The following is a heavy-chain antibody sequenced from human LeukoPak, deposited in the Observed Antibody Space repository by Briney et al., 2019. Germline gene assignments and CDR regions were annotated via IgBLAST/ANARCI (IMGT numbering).Heavy chain of an antibody. Sequence: SSVKVSCKASGGTFSSYAISWVRQAPGQGLEWMGGIIPIFGTANYAQKFQGRVTITADESPSTAYMELSSLRSEDTAVYYCARAPRITMVRGVIYWFDPWGQGTLVTVSS. J-gene: IGHJ5*02. CDR2: IIPIFGTA. CDR3: ARAPRITMVRGVIYWFDP. CDR1: GGTFSSYA. D-gene: IGHD3-10*01. V-gene: IGHV1-69*01.